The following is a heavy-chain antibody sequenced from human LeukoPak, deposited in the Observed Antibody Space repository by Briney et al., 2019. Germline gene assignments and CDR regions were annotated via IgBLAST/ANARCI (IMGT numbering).Heavy chain of an antibody. J-gene: IGHJ4*02. CDR3: AKGPGGY. CDR1: GFTVSSNY. CDR2: IYSGGST. Sequence: GGSLRLSCAASGFTVSSNYMSWVRQAPGKGLEWVSVIYSGGSTYYADSVKGRFTISRHNSKNTLHLQMNSPRAEDTAVYYGAKGPGGYWGQGTLVTVSS. V-gene: IGHV3-53*04.